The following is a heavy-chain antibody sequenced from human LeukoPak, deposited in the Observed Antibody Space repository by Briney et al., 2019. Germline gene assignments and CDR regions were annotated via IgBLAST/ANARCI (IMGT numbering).Heavy chain of an antibody. J-gene: IGHJ4*02. CDR1: GFIFSNYA. Sequence: GGSLRLSCAASGFIFSNYAMHWVRQAPGKGLEWLIFISYDGSNKYYADSVKGRFTISRDNSKNTLYLQMDSLRAEDTAVYYCARDTYGSDYWGQGTLVTVSS. CDR2: ISYDGSNK. V-gene: IGHV3-30*04. CDR3: ARDTYGSDY. D-gene: IGHD3-10*01.